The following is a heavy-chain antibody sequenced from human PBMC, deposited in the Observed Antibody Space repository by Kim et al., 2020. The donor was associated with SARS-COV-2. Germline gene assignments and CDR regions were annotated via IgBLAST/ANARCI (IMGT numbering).Heavy chain of an antibody. CDR2: ISYDGSNK. V-gene: IGHV3-30*04. J-gene: IGHJ6*02. CDR1: GFTFSSYA. Sequence: GGSLRLSCAASGFTFSSYAMHWVRQAPGKGLEWVAVISYDGSNKYYADSVKGRFTISRDNSKNTLYLQMNSLRAEDTAVYYCARDYYDSSGYSYGMDVWGQGTTVTVSS. D-gene: IGHD3-22*01. CDR3: ARDYYDSSGYSYGMDV.